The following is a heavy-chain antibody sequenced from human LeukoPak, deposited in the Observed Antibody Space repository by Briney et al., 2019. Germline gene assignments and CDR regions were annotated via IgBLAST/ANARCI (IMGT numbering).Heavy chain of an antibody. CDR3: ARGDDYGDNSFDY. CDR2: ISTTGSTI. V-gene: IGHV3-48*03. CDR1: GFTFSGSV. J-gene: IGHJ4*02. D-gene: IGHD4-17*01. Sequence: GGSLRLSCAASGFTFSGSVMNWVRQAPGKGLEWVSYISTTGSTIYYADSVKGRFTISRDNAKNSLYLQMSSLRAEDTAVYYCARGDDYGDNSFDYWGQGTLVTVSS.